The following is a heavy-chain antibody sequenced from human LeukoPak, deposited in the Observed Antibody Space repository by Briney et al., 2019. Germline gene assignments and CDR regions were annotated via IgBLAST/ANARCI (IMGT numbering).Heavy chain of an antibody. CDR2: FDPEDGET. Sequence: ASAKVSCKVSGYTLTELSMHWVRQAPGKGLEWMGGFDPEDGETIYAQKFQGRVTMTEDTSTDTAYMELSSLRSEDTAVYYCARSYYYDSSGYYYVWFDPWGQGTLVTVSS. CDR3: ARSYYYDSSGYYYVWFDP. CDR1: GYTLTELS. V-gene: IGHV1-24*01. J-gene: IGHJ5*02. D-gene: IGHD3-22*01.